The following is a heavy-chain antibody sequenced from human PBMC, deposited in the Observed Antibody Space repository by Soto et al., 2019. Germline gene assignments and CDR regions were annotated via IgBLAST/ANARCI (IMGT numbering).Heavy chain of an antibody. CDR3: AVTMIVVSRCWFDP. J-gene: IGHJ5*02. CDR2: IYYSGST. CDR1: GGSISSSSYY. Sequence: SETLSLTCTVSGGSISSSSYYWGWIRQPPGKGLEWIGSIYYSGSTYYNPSLKSRVTISVDTSKNQFSLELSSVTAADTAVYYCAVTMIVVSRCWFDPWGQGTLVTVSS. D-gene: IGHD3-22*01. V-gene: IGHV4-39*01.